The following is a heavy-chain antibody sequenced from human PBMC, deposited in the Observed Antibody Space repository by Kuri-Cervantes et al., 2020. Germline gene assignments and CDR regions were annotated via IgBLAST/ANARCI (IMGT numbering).Heavy chain of an antibody. CDR2: IIPILGIA. Sequence: SVKVSCKASGYTFTSYGISWVRQAPGQGLEWMGRIIPILGIANYAQKFQGRVTITADKSTSTAYMELSSLRSEDTAVYYCARAESKLRYFDWLENYYGMDVWGQGTTVTVSS. CDR1: GYTFTSYG. J-gene: IGHJ6*02. CDR3: ARAESKLRYFDWLENYYGMDV. V-gene: IGHV1-69*04. D-gene: IGHD3-9*01.